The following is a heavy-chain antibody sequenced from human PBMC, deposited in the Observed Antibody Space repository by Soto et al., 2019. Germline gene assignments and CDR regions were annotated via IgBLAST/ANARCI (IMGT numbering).Heavy chain of an antibody. CDR2: ISGSGGST. Sequence: PGGSLRLSCAASGFTFSSYAMSWVRQSPGKGLEWVSAISGSGGSTYYADSVKGRFTISRDNSKNTLYLQMNSLRAEDTAVYYCAKDLVYRGYGGVDYWGQGTLVTVSS. CDR3: AKDLVYRGYGGVDY. V-gene: IGHV3-23*01. CDR1: GFTFSSYA. J-gene: IGHJ4*02. D-gene: IGHD5-12*01.